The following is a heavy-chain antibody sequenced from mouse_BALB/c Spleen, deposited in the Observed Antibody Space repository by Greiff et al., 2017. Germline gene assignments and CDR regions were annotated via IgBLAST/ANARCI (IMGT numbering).Heavy chain of an antibody. CDR3: ARSSITPDFAY. CDR2: ILPGSGST. Sequence: QVQLQQSGPELVKPGASVKISCKATGYTFSSYWIEWVKQRPGHGLEWIGEILPGSGSTNYNEKFKGKATFTADTSSNTAYMQLSSLTSEDSAVYYCARSSITPDFAYWGQGTLVTVSA. J-gene: IGHJ3*01. D-gene: IGHD1-2*01. V-gene: IGHV1-9*01. CDR1: GYTFSSYW.